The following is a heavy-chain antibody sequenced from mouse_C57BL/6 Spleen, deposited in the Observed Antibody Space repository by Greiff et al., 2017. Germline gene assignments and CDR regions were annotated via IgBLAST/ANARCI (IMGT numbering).Heavy chain of an antibody. J-gene: IGHJ2*01. Sequence: QVQLQQPGAELVKPGASVKLSCKASGYTFTSYWMQWVKQRPGQGLEWIGEIDPSDSYTNYNQKFKGKATLTVDTSSSTAYMQLSSLTSEDSAVYYGAKGEGSGYGRGSYFDDWGEGTTLTVSS. CDR2: IDPSDSYT. V-gene: IGHV1-50*01. CDR3: AKGEGSGYGRGSYFDD. D-gene: IGHD3-2*02. CDR1: GYTFTSYW.